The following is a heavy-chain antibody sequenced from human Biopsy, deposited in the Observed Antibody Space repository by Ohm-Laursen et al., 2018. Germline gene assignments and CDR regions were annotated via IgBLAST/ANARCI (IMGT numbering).Heavy chain of an antibody. J-gene: IGHJ4*02. CDR3: ASRPNCGGDCSSGFDY. V-gene: IGHV1-58*02. Sequence: SVKVSCKASGFTFNRSAMQWVRQARGQRLEWIGWIVVGGGKTNYAQKFQERVTITRDMSPSTAYMELSSLRSEDTAVYYCASRPNCGGDCSSGFDYWGQGTLVTVSS. D-gene: IGHD2-21*02. CDR1: GFTFNRSA. CDR2: IVVGGGKT.